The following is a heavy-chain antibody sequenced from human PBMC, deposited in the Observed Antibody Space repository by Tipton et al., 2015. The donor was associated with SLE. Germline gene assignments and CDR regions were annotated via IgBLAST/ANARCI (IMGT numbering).Heavy chain of an antibody. V-gene: IGHV4-61*01. D-gene: IGHD3-10*01. CDR3: AREGVSFGSGSYYYSFMDV. Sequence: TLSLTCAVSSGSISSDSYYWSWIRQPPGKGLEWIGYMHYSGSTNYNPSLKSRVTMAVDSSKNQFSLKLNSVTAADTAVYYCAREGVSFGSGSYYYSFMDVWGKGATVTVSS. J-gene: IGHJ6*03. CDR2: MHYSGST. CDR1: SGSISSDSYY.